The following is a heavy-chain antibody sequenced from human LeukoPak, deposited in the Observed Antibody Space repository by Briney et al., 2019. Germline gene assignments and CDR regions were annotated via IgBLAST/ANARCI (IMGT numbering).Heavy chain of an antibody. CDR3: ARENSGSYFDY. CDR1: GFTFSSNY. Sequence: GGSLRLSCAASGFTFSSNYMSWVRQAPGKGLEWVSVIYSGGSTYYSDSVKGRFTISRDNSKNPLYLQMNSLRAEDTAVYYCARENSGSYFDYWGQGTLVTVSS. D-gene: IGHD1-26*01. CDR2: IYSGGST. V-gene: IGHV3-66*01. J-gene: IGHJ4*02.